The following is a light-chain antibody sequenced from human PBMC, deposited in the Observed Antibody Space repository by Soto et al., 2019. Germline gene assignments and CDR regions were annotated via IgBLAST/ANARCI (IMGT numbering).Light chain of an antibody. CDR3: QQYGISPWT. CDR2: GAS. J-gene: IGKJ1*01. CDR1: QRVSSNY. Sequence: EIVLTQSPGTLSLSPGERATLSCRASQRVSSNYLAWYQQNPGQAPRPLIYGASSRATGIPDRFSGSGAGTDFTLTISRLEPEEFAVDYCQQYGISPWTFGQGTNVEIK. V-gene: IGKV3-20*01.